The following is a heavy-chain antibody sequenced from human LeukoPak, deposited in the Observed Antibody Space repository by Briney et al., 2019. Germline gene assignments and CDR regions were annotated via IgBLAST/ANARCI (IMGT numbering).Heavy chain of an antibody. D-gene: IGHD2-21*02. V-gene: IGHV3-30-3*01. J-gene: IGHJ4*02. CDR1: GFTFSSYA. CDR3: ARDVSIVVVTATPDY. CDR2: ISYDGSNK. Sequence: PGGSLRLSCAASGFTFSSYAMHWVRQAPGKGLERVAVISYDGSNKYYADSVKGRFTISRDNSKNTLYLQMNSLRAEDTAVYYCARDVSIVVVTATPDYWGQGTLVTVSS.